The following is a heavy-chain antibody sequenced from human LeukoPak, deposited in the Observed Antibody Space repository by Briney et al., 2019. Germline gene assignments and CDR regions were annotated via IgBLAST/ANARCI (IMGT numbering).Heavy chain of an antibody. CDR3: ARHFGRGASNLDY. V-gene: IGHV5-51*01. Sequence: GESLKISCKGSGYTFATYWIGWVRQLPGKGLEWMGIFCPGDSDIKYSPSFRGHVTISVDKSITTAYLQWSSLKASDTAIYYCARHFGRGASNLDYWGQGTLVTVSS. CDR2: FCPGDSDI. J-gene: IGHJ4*02. D-gene: IGHD4-11*01. CDR1: GYTFATYW.